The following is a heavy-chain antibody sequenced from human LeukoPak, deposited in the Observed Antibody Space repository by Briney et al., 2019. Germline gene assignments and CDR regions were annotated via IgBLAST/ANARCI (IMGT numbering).Heavy chain of an antibody. CDR3: ARETPPPYDFWSGYYWAFDI. CDR2: IYYSGST. CDR1: GGSISSYY. V-gene: IGHV4-59*01. D-gene: IGHD3-3*01. J-gene: IGHJ3*02. Sequence: PSETLSLTCTVSGGSISSYYWSWIRQPPGKGLEWIGYIYYSGSTNYNPSLKSRVTISVDTSKNQSSLKLSSVTAADTAVYYCARETPPPYDFWSGYYWAFDIWGQGTMVTVSS.